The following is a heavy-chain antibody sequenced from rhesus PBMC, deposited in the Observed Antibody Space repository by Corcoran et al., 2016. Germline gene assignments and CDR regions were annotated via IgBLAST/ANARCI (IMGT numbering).Heavy chain of an antibody. CDR2: ISGSSGST. Sequence: QVQLQESGPGLVKPSETLSLTCAVSGYSISSGYYWGWIRQPPGKGLDYIGYISGSSGSTYYNPSLMSRVTISKDTSKNQFSLKLSSVAAADTAVYYCARLEIQWVQSWDYWGQGVLVTVSS. D-gene: IGHD5-24*01. CDR1: GYSISSGYY. CDR3: ARLEIQWVQSWDY. J-gene: IGHJ4*01. V-gene: IGHV4-99*01.